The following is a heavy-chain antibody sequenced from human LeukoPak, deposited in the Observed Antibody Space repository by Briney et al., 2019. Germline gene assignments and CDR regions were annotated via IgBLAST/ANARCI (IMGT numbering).Heavy chain of an antibody. CDR2: IYYSGST. V-gene: IGHV4-59*01. D-gene: IGHD6-19*01. CDR1: GXSISSYY. Sequence: SETLSLTCTVSGXSISSYYWSWIRQPPGKGLEWIGYIYYSGSTNYNPSLKSRVTISVDTSKNQFSLKLSSVTAADTAVYYCARDTPRIAVAGRGGFDYWGQGTLVTVSS. J-gene: IGHJ4*02. CDR3: ARDTPRIAVAGRGGFDY.